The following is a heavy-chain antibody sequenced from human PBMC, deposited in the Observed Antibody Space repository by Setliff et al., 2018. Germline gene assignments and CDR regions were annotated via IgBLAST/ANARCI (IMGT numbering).Heavy chain of an antibody. Sequence: SETLSLTCTVSGGSISSGSYYWSWIRQPAGKGLEWIGHIYTSGSTNYNPSLKSRVTISVDTSKNQFSLKLSSVTAADTAVYYWATNPYQLLNFDYWGQGTLVTVSS. CDR1: GGSISSGSYY. D-gene: IGHD2-2*01. CDR2: IYTSGST. J-gene: IGHJ4*02. V-gene: IGHV4-61*09. CDR3: ATNPYQLLNFDY.